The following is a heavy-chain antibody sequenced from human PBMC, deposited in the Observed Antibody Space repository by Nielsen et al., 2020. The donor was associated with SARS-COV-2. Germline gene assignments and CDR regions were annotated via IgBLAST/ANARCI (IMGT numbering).Heavy chain of an antibody. Sequence: GESLKISCAASGFTFSSYAMHWVRQAPGKGLEWVAVISYDGSNKYYADSVKGRFTISRDNSKNTLYLQMNSLRAEDTAVYYCARDVDTAMVTWFDPWGQGTLVTVSS. D-gene: IGHD5-18*01. CDR3: ARDVDTAMVTWFDP. CDR1: GFTFSSYA. J-gene: IGHJ5*02. V-gene: IGHV3-30*04. CDR2: ISYDGSNK.